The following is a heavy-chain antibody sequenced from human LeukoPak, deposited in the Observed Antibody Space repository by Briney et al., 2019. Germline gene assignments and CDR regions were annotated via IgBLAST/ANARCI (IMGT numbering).Heavy chain of an antibody. CDR1: GFTFSGYG. V-gene: IGHV3-30*18. Sequence: PGGSLRLSCAASGFTFSGYGMHWVRQAPGKGLEWVAVISYDGSNKYYADSVKGRFTISRDNSKNTLYLQMNSLRAEDTAVYYCAKDVGYSYGYRIYYYYYGMDVWGQGTTVTVSS. J-gene: IGHJ6*02. D-gene: IGHD5-18*01. CDR2: ISYDGSNK. CDR3: AKDVGYSYGYRIYYYYYGMDV.